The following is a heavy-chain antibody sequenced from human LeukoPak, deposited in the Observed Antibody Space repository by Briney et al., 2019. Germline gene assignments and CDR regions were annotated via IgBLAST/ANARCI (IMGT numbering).Heavy chain of an antibody. CDR2: IGGSNVPNT. J-gene: IGHJ5*02. D-gene: IGHD3-10*01. V-gene: IGHV3-23*01. Sequence: PGGSLRLSYAASGLTLRNSAMSWDRLAPGHGLESVSAIGGSNVPNTWYADSVKGRFTISRDNSKSTLFLQMRSLRVEDTALYYCVKFAPGLLSADWFDPWGQGTLVTVSS. CDR1: GLTLRNSA. CDR3: VKFAPGLLSADWFDP.